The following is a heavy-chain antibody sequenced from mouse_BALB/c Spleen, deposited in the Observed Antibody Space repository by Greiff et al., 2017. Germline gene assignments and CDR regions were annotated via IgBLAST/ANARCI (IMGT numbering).Heavy chain of an antibody. J-gene: IGHJ3*01. CDR2: IDPANGNT. CDR3: APHYYGSTPDAY. D-gene: IGHD1-1*01. Sequence: EVQLQQSGAELVKPGASVKLSCTASGFNIKDTYMHWVKQRPEQGLGWIGRIDPANGNTKYDPKFQGKATITADTSSNTAYLQLSSLTSEDTAVYYCAPHYYGSTPDAYWGQGTLVTVSA. V-gene: IGHV14-3*02. CDR1: GFNIKDTY.